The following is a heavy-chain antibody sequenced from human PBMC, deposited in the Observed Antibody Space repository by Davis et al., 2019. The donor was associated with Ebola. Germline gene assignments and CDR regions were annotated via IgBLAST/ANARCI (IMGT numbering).Heavy chain of an antibody. Sequence: SVKVSCKASGGTFSSYAISWVRQAPGQGLEWMGRIIPILGIANYAQKFQGRVTITADKSTSTAYMELRSLRSDDTAVYYCAREGRGLRFEGPLDYWGQGTLVTVSS. V-gene: IGHV1-69*04. CDR1: GGTFSSYA. D-gene: IGHD5-12*01. CDR2: IIPILGIA. CDR3: AREGRGLRFEGPLDY. J-gene: IGHJ4*02.